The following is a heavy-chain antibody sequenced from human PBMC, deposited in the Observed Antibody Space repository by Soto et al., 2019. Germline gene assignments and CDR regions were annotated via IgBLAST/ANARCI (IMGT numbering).Heavy chain of an antibody. CDR3: ARDLRLYSGYERVWFDP. CDR1: GFTFSDYY. V-gene: IGHV3-11*01. Sequence: GGSLRLSCAASGFTFSDYYMSWIRQAPGKGLEWVSYVSSSGSTIYYADSVKGRFTISRDNAKNSLYLQMNSLRAEDTAVYYCARDLRLYSGYERVWFDPGGQGTLVTVS. J-gene: IGHJ5*02. D-gene: IGHD5-12*01. CDR2: VSSSGSTI.